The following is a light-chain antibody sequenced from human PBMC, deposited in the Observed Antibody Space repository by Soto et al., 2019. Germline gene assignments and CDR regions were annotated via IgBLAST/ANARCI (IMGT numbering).Light chain of an antibody. J-gene: IGKJ4*01. Sequence: EVVLTQSPATLSLSPGERATLSCRASQSVSSYLAWYQQKPGQAPRLLIYDASNRATGIPARFSGSGSGKDFTLTISSLEPEDFAVYYCQQRSNWPLTFGGGTKVDIK. V-gene: IGKV3-11*01. CDR2: DAS. CDR3: QQRSNWPLT. CDR1: QSVSSY.